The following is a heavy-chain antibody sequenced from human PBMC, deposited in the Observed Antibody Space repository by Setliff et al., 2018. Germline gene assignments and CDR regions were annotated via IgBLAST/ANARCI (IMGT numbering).Heavy chain of an antibody. V-gene: IGHV1-18*01. Sequence: ASVKVSCKASGGTFSSYDISWVRQAPGQGLEWMGWISIDDDKTKYAQKFQGRVTMTTDTSTRTAYMEVTSLRSDDTAVYYCATEKFPGDWGDYWGQGTLVTVSS. CDR3: ATEKFPGDWGDY. J-gene: IGHJ4*02. CDR1: GGTFSSYD. D-gene: IGHD2-21*01. CDR2: ISIDDDKT.